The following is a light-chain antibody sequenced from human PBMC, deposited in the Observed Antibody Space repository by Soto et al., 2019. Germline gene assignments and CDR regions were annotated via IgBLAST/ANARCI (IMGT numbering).Light chain of an antibody. CDR1: SSDVGSYNL. Sequence: QSALTQPASVSGSPGQSITISCTGTSSDVGSYNLVSWYQQHPGKAPRLMIYEGSKRPSGISNRFSGSKSGNTASLTTSGLQAEDAADYFCCSYAGSTTVAFGGGTKLTV. J-gene: IGLJ2*01. CDR3: CSYAGSTTVA. V-gene: IGLV2-23*01. CDR2: EGS.